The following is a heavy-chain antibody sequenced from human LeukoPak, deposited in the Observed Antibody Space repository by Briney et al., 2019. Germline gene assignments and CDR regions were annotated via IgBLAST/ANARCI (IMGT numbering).Heavy chain of an antibody. CDR1: GYTFSTSW. J-gene: IGHJ3*02. CDR2: IYPGDSDT. V-gene: IGHV5-51*01. D-gene: IGHD3-3*01. CDR3: TRNRVGVLEWLFRWDAFDI. Sequence: GESLKISCKASGYTFSTSWIGRVRQMPGKGLEWMGIIYPGDSDTRYSPSFQGQVTISVDRSITTAYLQWSSLKASDTAMYYCTRNRVGVLEWLFRWDAFDIWGQGTMVTVST.